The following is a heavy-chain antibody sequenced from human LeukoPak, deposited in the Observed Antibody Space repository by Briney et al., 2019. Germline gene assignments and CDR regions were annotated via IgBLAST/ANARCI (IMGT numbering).Heavy chain of an antibody. CDR1: GFTFSSYG. Sequence: GGSLRLSCAASGFTFSSYGMHWVRQAPGKGLEWVAIITYDGSNKYYADSVKGRFTISRDNSKNTLYLQMNSLRAEDTAVYYCAKDAHWGQGTMVTVSS. V-gene: IGHV3-30*18. J-gene: IGHJ4*02. CDR2: ITYDGSNK. CDR3: AKDAH.